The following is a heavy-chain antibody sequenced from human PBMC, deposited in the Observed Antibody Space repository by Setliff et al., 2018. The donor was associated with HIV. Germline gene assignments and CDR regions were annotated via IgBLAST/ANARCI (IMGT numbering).Heavy chain of an antibody. CDR2: SSAYNGNT. J-gene: IGHJ6*02. V-gene: IGHV1-18*01. D-gene: IGHD1-26*01. CDR3: ARGVNSGSYSSYGMDV. CDR1: GYTFTSYG. Sequence: ASVKVSCKASGYTFTSYGISWVRQAPGQGLEWMGWSSAYNGNTNYAQKLQGRVTMTTDTSTSTAYMELRSLRSDDTAVYYCARGVNSGSYSSYGMDVWGQGTTVTVSS.